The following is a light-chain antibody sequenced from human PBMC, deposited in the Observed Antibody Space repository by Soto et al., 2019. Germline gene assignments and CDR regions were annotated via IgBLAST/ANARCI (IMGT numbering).Light chain of an antibody. CDR2: AAS. V-gene: IGKV1-39*01. J-gene: IGKJ1*01. Sequence: DIQMTQSPSSLSASVGDRVTITCRASQSISSYLNWYQQKPGKAPKLLIYAASSLQGGVPSRFSGSGSGTDFTLTIRSLQPEDFATYYCQQSYSTPWTFCQGTKVEIK. CDR1: QSISSY. CDR3: QQSYSTPWT.